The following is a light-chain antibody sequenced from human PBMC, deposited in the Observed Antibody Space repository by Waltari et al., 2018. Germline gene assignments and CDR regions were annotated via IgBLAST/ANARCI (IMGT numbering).Light chain of an antibody. CDR1: QRISSW. CDR2: KAS. J-gene: IGKJ3*01. Sequence: DIQMTQSPSTLSASVGDRVTITCRASQRISSWLAWYQQKPGKAPKLLIYKASSLESGVPSRFSGSGSGTEVTLTISSLQPDDFATYYCQQYNSYSFTFGPGTKVDIK. CDR3: QQYNSYSFT. V-gene: IGKV1-5*03.